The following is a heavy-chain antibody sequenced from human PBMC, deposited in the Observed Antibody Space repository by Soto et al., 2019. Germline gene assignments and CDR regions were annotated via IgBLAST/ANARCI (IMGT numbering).Heavy chain of an antibody. Sequence: ASVKVSCKASGYTFASYGISWVRQAPGQGPEWMGWINPNTGDTNYAQQFQGWVTMTRDTSISTAYMELSRLKSDDTAVFYCVREGGTLGLSLGVLFSCYGDHRDVMSFCTRGSSDL. CDR3: VREGGTLGLSLGVLFSCYGDHRDVMSFCTRGSSDL. CDR1: GYTFASYG. V-gene: IGHV1-2*04. CDR2: INPNTGDT. J-gene: IGHJ2*01. D-gene: IGHD3-10*01.